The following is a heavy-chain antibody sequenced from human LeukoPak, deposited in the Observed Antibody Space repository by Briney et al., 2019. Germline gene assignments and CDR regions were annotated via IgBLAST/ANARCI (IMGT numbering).Heavy chain of an antibody. D-gene: IGHD4-17*01. Sequence: GGSLRLSCAASGFTFDDYGMSWVRQAPGKGLEWVSGINWNGGSTGYADSVKGRFTISRDNAMNSLYLQMNSLRAEDTALYHCTRAPPTTTDYGDYLTRWDYFDYWGQGTLVTVSS. CDR2: INWNGGST. J-gene: IGHJ4*02. CDR3: TRAPPTTTDYGDYLTRWDYFDY. V-gene: IGHV3-20*01. CDR1: GFTFDDYG.